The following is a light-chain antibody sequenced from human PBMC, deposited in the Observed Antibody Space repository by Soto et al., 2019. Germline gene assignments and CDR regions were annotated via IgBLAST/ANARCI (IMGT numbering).Light chain of an antibody. CDR3: LLFYGGAQLV. J-gene: IGLJ2*01. CDR2: STS. CDR1: TGAVTSNYY. Sequence: QAVVTQEPSLTVSPGGTVTLTCASGTGAVTSNYYPNWFQQKPGQAPRALIYSTSNKYSWTPARFSGSLLGGKAALTLSGVQPEDEAEYFCLLFYGGAQLVFGGGTKVTVL. V-gene: IGLV7-43*01.